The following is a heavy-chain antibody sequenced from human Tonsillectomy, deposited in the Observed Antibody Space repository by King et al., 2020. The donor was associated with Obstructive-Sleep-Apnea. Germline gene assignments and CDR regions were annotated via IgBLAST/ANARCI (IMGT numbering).Heavy chain of an antibody. CDR3: ARDPGSGWCLDN. CDR1: GFTFSNYA. D-gene: IGHD6-19*01. V-gene: IGHV3-30*04. Sequence: VQLVESGGGVVQPGRSLRLSCAASGFTFSNYAFHWVRQAPGKGLEWVAAIGFDGSEKFYADSVKGRFTINRDNSKNTLDLQMNSLRVEDTAMYYCARDPGSGWCLDNWGQGTLVTVPS. CDR2: IGFDGSEK. J-gene: IGHJ1*01.